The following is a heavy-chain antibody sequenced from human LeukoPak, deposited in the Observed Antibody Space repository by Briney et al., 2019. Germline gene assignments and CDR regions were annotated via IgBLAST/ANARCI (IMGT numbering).Heavy chain of an antibody. D-gene: IGHD4-17*01. CDR2: ISSNSAYI. CDR3: AKEGTDYGDYDYFDY. V-gene: IGHV3-9*01. CDR1: GFTFDDFA. Sequence: PGRSLRLSCAASGFTFDDFAMHWVRQAPGKGLEWVSGISSNSAYIGYADSVKGRFTISRDNSKNTLYLQMNSLRAEDTAVYYCAKEGTDYGDYDYFDYWGQGTLVTVSS. J-gene: IGHJ4*02.